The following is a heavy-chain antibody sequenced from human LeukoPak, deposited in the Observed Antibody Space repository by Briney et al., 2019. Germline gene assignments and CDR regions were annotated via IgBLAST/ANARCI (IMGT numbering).Heavy chain of an antibody. CDR3: AKDRGSSSWYAGECDY. V-gene: IGHV3-23*01. CDR1: GFTFSSYA. D-gene: IGHD6-13*01. J-gene: IGHJ4*02. Sequence: PGGSLRLSCAASGFTFSSYAMSWVRQAPGKGLEWASAISGSGGSTYYADSVKGRFTISRDNSKNTLYLQMNSLRAEDTAVYYCAKDRGSSSWYAGECDYWGQGTLVTVSS. CDR2: ISGSGGST.